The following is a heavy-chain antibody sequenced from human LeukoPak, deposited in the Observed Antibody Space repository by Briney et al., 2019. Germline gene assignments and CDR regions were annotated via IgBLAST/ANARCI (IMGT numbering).Heavy chain of an antibody. CDR1: GYTFTSYW. CDR2: IDPSDSYT. V-gene: IGHV5-10-1*01. J-gene: IGHJ4*02. D-gene: IGHD3-3*01. Sequence: GDSLKISCKGSGYTFTSYWISWVRQMPGKGLEWMGKIDPSDSYTSYSPSFQGHVTISADKSISAAFRQWSSLKASDTAMYYCARHSHYDFWSGYLDYWGQGTLVTVSS. CDR3: ARHSHYDFWSGYLDY.